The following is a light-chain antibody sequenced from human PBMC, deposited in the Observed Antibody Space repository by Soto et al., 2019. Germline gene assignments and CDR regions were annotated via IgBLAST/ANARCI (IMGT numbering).Light chain of an antibody. Sequence: DIQMTQSPSSLSASVGDRVTITCRASQRISSYLNWYQHKPGKAPKLLIYAASNLQSGVPSRFSGSGSGTDFTLTISSLQPEDFATYYCQQSYGTPRTFGQGTKLEIK. J-gene: IGKJ2*01. CDR2: AAS. V-gene: IGKV1-39*01. CDR3: QQSYGTPRT. CDR1: QRISSY.